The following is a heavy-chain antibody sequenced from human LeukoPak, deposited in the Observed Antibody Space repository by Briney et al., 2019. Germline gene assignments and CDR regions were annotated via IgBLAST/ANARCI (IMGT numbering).Heavy chain of an antibody. CDR3: ARDDSSSDNWFDP. J-gene: IGHJ5*02. Sequence: GGSLRLSCAASGFTFSSCEMNWVRQAPGKGLEWVSYISSSGSTMYYADSVKGRFTISRDNAKNSLYLQMNSLRAEDTAVYYCARDDSSSDNWFDPWGQGTLVTVSS. V-gene: IGHV3-48*03. CDR1: GFTFSSCE. CDR2: ISSSGSTM. D-gene: IGHD6-13*01.